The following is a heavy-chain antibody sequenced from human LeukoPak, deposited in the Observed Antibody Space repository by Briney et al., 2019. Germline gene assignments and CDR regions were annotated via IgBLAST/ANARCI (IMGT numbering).Heavy chain of an antibody. CDR2: ISGSGGST. CDR1: GFTFSSYA. Sequence: GGPLSLSCAASGFTFSSYAMTWLRQAPGKGLEWVSGISGSGGSTYYADAVKGRFSISRDNSKNTLSLQMSSLRAEDTALYYCAKAIVGATTGAFDIWGQGTMVTVSS. V-gene: IGHV3-23*01. J-gene: IGHJ3*02. CDR3: AKAIVGATTGAFDI. D-gene: IGHD1-26*01.